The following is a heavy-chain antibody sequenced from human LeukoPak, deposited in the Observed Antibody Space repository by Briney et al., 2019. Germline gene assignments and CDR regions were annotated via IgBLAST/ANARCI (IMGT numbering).Heavy chain of an antibody. CDR1: GYSISSGYY. J-gene: IGHJ3*02. CDR2: IYHSGST. V-gene: IGHV4-38-2*01. Sequence: SETLSLTCAVSGYSISSGYYWGWIRQPPGKGLEWIGSIYHSGSTYYNPSLKSRVTISVDTSKNQFSLKLSSVTAADTAVYYCARHEDAFDIWGHRTMVTVSS. CDR3: ARHEDAFDI.